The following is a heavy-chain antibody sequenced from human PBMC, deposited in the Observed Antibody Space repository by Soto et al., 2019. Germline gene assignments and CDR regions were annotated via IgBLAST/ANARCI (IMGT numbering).Heavy chain of an antibody. CDR3: AREVQPVVRREYDY. Sequence: GGALRLPCAASGFTFSSYAMHRVRQAPGKGLEWVAVISYDGSNKYYADSVKGRFTISRDNSKNTLYLQMNSLRAEDTAVYYCAREVQPVVRREYDYWGQGTLVTV. J-gene: IGHJ4*02. D-gene: IGHD1-1*01. CDR1: GFTFSSYA. CDR2: ISYDGSNK. V-gene: IGHV3-30-3*01.